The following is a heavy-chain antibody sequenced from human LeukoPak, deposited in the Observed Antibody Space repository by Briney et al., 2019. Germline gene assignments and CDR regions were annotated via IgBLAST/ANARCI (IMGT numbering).Heavy chain of an antibody. CDR1: GFTFSSYS. Sequence: PGGSLRLSCAASGFTFSSYSMNWVRQAPGKGLEWVSSISSSSSYIYYADSVKGRFTISRDNAKNSLHLQMNSLRAEDTAVYYCARDEGGSYPYHFDYWGQGTLVTVSS. J-gene: IGHJ4*02. D-gene: IGHD1-26*01. CDR2: ISSSSSYI. V-gene: IGHV3-21*01. CDR3: ARDEGGSYPYHFDY.